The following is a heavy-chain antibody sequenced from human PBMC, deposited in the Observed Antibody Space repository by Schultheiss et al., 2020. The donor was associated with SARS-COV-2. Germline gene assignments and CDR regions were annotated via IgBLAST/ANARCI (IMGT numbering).Heavy chain of an antibody. CDR1: GGTFSSYG. Sequence: ASVKVSCKASGGTFSSYGISWVRQAPGQGLEWMGWISAYNGNTNYAQKLQGRVTMTTDTSTSTAYMELRSLRSDDTAVYYCARGAPGIAAADPMYYYYGMDVWGQGTTVTVSS. CDR2: ISAYNGNT. V-gene: IGHV1-18*01. CDR3: ARGAPGIAAADPMYYYYGMDV. D-gene: IGHD6-13*01. J-gene: IGHJ6*02.